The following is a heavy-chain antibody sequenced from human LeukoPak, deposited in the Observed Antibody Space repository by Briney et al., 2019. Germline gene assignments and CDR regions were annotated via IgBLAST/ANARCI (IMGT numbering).Heavy chain of an antibody. Sequence: GGSLRLSCAASGFTFSSYTMNWVRQVPGKGLEWVSYITRSSSIMSYADSVKGRFTISRDNARNSLFLQMNSLRDEDTAVYYCARYSYGSLDYWGQGTLVTVSS. CDR3: ARYSYGSLDY. CDR1: GFTFSSYT. D-gene: IGHD5-18*01. CDR2: ITRSSSIM. J-gene: IGHJ4*02. V-gene: IGHV3-48*02.